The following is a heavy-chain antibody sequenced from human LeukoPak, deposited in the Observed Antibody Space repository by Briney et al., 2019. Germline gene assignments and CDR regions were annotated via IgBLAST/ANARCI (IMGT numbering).Heavy chain of an antibody. CDR1: GGSISSYY. J-gene: IGHJ6*03. CDR2: IYTSGST. V-gene: IGHV4-4*09. D-gene: IGHD2-2*01. Sequence: SETLSLTCTVSGGSISSYYWSWIRQPPGKGLEWIGYIYTSGSTNYNPSLKSRVTISVDTSKNQFSLKLSSVTAADTAVYYCARLGYCSSTSCSYYYYMDVWGKGTTVTVSS. CDR3: ARLGYCSSTSCSYYYYMDV.